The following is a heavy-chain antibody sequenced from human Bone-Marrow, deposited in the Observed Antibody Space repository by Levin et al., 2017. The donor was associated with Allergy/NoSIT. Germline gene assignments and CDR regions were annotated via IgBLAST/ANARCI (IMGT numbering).Heavy chain of an antibody. CDR1: GFAFSTFD. CDR2: ISYDGINK. D-gene: IGHD1-26*01. Sequence: GESLKISCEASGFAFSTFDMHWVRQPPGKGLEWMTLISYDGINKYYADSVKGRFTISRDNSNNTLFLQVNSLSTDDTAVYYCARGSWDALDNWGQGTLVTVSS. V-gene: IGHV3-30-3*01. J-gene: IGHJ4*02. CDR3: ARGSWDALDN.